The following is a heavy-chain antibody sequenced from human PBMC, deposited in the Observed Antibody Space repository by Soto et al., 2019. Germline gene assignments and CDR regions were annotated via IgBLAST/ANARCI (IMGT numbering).Heavy chain of an antibody. CDR1: GFTVSNYD. CDR3: AKHRLARGIDY. V-gene: IGHV3-23*01. D-gene: IGHD3-10*01. Sequence: EVQLLESGGGLVQPGGSLRLSCVASGFTVSNYDMSWVRQAPGKGLEWVSTVDSAGSTYYADSVTGRFTISRDNSRNTLSLQMNSLRAEDTAVYYCAKHRLARGIDYWGQGTPVTVSS. CDR2: VDSAGST. J-gene: IGHJ4*02.